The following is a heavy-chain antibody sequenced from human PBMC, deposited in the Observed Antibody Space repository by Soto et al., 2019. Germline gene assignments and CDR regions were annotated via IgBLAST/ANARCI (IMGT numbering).Heavy chain of an antibody. V-gene: IGHV3-48*02. Sequence: GGSLRLSCAASGLSFSTSFMNWVRQAPGKGLEWVSYISGGSSSIYYADSVKGRFTISRDNAMNSLFLQMNSLRDEDSAVYYCATGPIYSNIDNWGHGTQVTVSS. CDR3: ATGPIYSNIDN. CDR2: ISGGSSSI. J-gene: IGHJ4*01. D-gene: IGHD2-15*01. CDR1: GLSFSTSF.